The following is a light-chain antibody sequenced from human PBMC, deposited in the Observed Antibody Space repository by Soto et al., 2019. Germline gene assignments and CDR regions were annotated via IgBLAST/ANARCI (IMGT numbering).Light chain of an antibody. CDR2: GAS. J-gene: IGKJ3*01. CDR1: QNVSSGY. V-gene: IGKV3-20*01. CDR3: QQYGTTPPT. Sequence: VLTQSPSTLSVSTEERVTLPCRASQNVSSGYLAWYQQKPGQAPRLLIYGASTRAAGIPDRFSGNGSGTDFALTLSRLEPEDFVVYHCQQYGTTPPTFGPGTNVDIK.